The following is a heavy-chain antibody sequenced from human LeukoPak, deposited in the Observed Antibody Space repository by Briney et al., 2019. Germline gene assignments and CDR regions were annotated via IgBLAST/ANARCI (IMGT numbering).Heavy chain of an antibody. CDR1: GFTFSSYG. J-gene: IGHJ6*04. CDR2: IWYDGSNK. CDR3: AGRAITFGGVIVNDYYYGMDV. Sequence: GGSLRLSCAASGFTFSSYGMHWVRQAPGKGLEWVAVIWYDGSNKYYADSVKGRFTISRDNSKNTLYLQMNSLRAEDTAVYYCAGRAITFGGVIVNDYYYGMDVWGKGTTVTVSS. V-gene: IGHV3-33*01. D-gene: IGHD3-16*02.